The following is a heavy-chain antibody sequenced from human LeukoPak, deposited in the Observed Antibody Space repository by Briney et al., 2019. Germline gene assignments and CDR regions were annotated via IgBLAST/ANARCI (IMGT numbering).Heavy chain of an antibody. V-gene: IGHV3-33*01. J-gene: IGHJ6*04. Sequence: GGSLRLSCAASGFTFSSYGMHWVRQAPGKGLEWVAVIWYDGSNTYYADSVKGRFTISRENSKNTLYLQMNSLRAEDTAIYYCATLLQGDGMDVWGKGTTVTVSS. CDR3: ATLLQGDGMDV. CDR1: GFTFSSYG. D-gene: IGHD4-11*01. CDR2: IWYDGSNT.